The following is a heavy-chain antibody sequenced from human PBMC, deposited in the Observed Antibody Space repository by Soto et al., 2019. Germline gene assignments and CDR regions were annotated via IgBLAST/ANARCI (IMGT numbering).Heavy chain of an antibody. V-gene: IGHV4-34*01. J-gene: IGHJ6*02. Sequence: QVQLQQWGAGLLKPSETLPLTCAVYGGSFSGYYWSRIRQPPGKGLDCIGEINHSGSTNYNPSLKSRVTISVDTSKNQFSLKLSSVTAADTAVYYCARVTGRYYYGMDVWGQGTTVTVSS. CDR3: ARVTGRYYYGMDV. CDR1: GGSFSGYY. CDR2: INHSGST.